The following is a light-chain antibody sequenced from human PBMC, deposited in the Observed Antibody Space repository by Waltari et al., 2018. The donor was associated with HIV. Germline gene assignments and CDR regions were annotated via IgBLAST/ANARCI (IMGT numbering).Light chain of an antibody. CDR2: GAS. Sequence: EVVMTQSPATVSVSPGERATLSCRASQSLSSNLAWYQQKPGQAPRLLIYGASTRAIGFPARFSGSGSGTEFTLTISSLQSEDFGVYYCQQYNNWPQTWPPGTFGQGTKVEIK. CDR1: QSLSSN. V-gene: IGKV3-15*01. CDR3: QQYNNWPQTWPPGT. J-gene: IGKJ1*01.